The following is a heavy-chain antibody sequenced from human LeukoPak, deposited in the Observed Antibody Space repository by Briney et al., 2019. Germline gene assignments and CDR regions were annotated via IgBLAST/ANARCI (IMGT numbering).Heavy chain of an antibody. Sequence: GGSLRLSCAASGFTFSSYSMNWVRQAPGKGLEWVSYISSSSSTIYYADSVKGRLTISRDNAKNSLYLQMNRLRAEDTAVYYCARGYNDSSGYYDDFDIWGQGTMVTVSS. CDR2: ISSSSSTI. D-gene: IGHD3-22*01. CDR1: GFTFSSYS. CDR3: ARGYNDSSGYYDDFDI. J-gene: IGHJ3*02. V-gene: IGHV3-48*01.